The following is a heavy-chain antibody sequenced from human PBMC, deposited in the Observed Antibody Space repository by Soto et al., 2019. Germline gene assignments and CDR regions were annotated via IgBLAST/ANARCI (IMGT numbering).Heavy chain of an antibody. CDR1: GFTFSSYA. CDR2: ISYDGSNK. J-gene: IGHJ4*02. CDR3: AREYGITGTTFDY. D-gene: IGHD1-7*01. V-gene: IGHV3-30-3*01. Sequence: QVQLVESGGGVVQPGRSLRLSCAASGFTFSSYAMHRVRQAPGKGLEWVAVISYDGSNKYYADSVKGRFTISRDNSKNTLYLQMNSLRAEDTAVYYCAREYGITGTTFDYWGQGTLVTVSS.